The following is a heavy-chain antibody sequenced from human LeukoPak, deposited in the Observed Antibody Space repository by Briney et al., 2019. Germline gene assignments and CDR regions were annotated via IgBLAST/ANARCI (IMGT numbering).Heavy chain of an antibody. CDR1: GFTFSSYA. V-gene: IGHV3-23*01. Sequence: GGSLRLSCAASGFTFSSYAMSWVRQAPGKGLEWVSAISGSGGSTNYADSVKGRFTISRDNSKNTLYLQMNSLRAEDTAVYYCAKGTYSTYTRAYYFAYWGQGTLVTVSS. D-gene: IGHD6-13*01. J-gene: IGHJ4*02. CDR3: AKGTYSTYTRAYYFAY. CDR2: ISGSGGST.